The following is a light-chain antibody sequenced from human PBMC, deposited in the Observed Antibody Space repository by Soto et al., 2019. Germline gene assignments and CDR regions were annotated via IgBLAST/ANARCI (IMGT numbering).Light chain of an antibody. Sequence: QSALTQPRSVSGSPGQSVTISCTGISSDVGGYNYVPWYQQHPGKAPKLMIYDVAERPSGVPDRFSGSKSANTASLTISGLQAEDEANYFCSSYAGGYNVVFGGGTQLTVL. CDR3: SSYAGGYNVV. V-gene: IGLV2-11*01. CDR1: SSDVGGYNY. CDR2: DVA. J-gene: IGLJ2*01.